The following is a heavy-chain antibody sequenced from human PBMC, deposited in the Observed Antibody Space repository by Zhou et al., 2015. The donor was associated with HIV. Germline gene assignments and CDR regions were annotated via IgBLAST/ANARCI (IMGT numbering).Heavy chain of an antibody. Sequence: QLLQSGSDVKKPGSSVKVSCRASGDVDHFRTYTITWVRQAPGHGLEWMGGIRPMFRGTDTAPKFQGRVSFGADVTATVVSMELKNLTVEDTAVYFCTRERGRHRDPATGDTFFGRYFDIWGRGSLI. D-gene: IGHD2/OR15-2a*01. CDR1: GDVDHFRTYT. V-gene: IGHV1-69*01. J-gene: IGHJ2*01. CDR2: IRPMFRGT. CDR3: TRERGRHRDPATGDTFFGRYFDI.